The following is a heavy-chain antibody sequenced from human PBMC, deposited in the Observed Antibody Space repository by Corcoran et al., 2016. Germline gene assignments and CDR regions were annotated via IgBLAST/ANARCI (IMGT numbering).Heavy chain of an antibody. D-gene: IGHD2-21*02. CDR3: ARGAYGGGDCYAAFDI. CDR2: IYYSGST. J-gene: IGHJ3*02. V-gene: IGHV4-39*07. Sequence: QLQLQESGPGLVKPSETLSLTCTVSGGSISSSSYYWGWIRQPPGKGLEWSGSIYYSGSTYYNPSLKSRVTISVDTSKNQFSLKLSSVTAADTAVYDCARGAYGGGDCYAAFDIWGQGTMVTGSS. CDR1: GGSISSSSYY.